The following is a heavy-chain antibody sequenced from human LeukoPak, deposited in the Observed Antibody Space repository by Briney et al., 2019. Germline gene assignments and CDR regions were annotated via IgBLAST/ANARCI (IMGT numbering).Heavy chain of an antibody. CDR1: GFTFSSYV. J-gene: IGHJ4*02. Sequence: GGSLRLSCAASGFTFSSYVMSWVRQAPGKGLEWVAVISYDGSNKYYADSVKGRFTISRDNSKNTLYLQMNSLRAEDTAVYYCAKDSRILRYFDWLYHGGFDYWGQGTLVTVSS. CDR3: AKDSRILRYFDWLYHGGFDY. CDR2: ISYDGSNK. D-gene: IGHD3-9*01. V-gene: IGHV3-30*18.